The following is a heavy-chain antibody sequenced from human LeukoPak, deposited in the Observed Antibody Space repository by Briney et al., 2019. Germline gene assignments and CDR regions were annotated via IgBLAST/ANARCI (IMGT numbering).Heavy chain of an antibody. J-gene: IGHJ3*02. CDR2: IYYSGST. D-gene: IGHD6-19*01. Sequence: PSETLCLTCTVSGGSISSYYWSWIRQPPGKGLEWIGYIYYSGSTNYNPSLKSRVTISVDTSKNQFSLKLSSVTAADTAVYYCATYSTGFDIWGQGTVVTVSS. V-gene: IGHV4-59*12. CDR1: GGSISSYY. CDR3: ATYSTGFDI.